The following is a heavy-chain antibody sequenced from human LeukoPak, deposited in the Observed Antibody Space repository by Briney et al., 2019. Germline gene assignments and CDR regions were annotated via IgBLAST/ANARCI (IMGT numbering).Heavy chain of an antibody. J-gene: IGHJ4*02. Sequence: PGGSLRLXCAASGFTFSSYGMHWVRQAPGKGLEWVAFIRYDGSNKYYADSVKGRFTISRDNSKNTLYLQMNSLRAEDTAVYYCAKAVDTTTPWPYWGQGTLVTVSS. V-gene: IGHV3-30*02. CDR2: IRYDGSNK. CDR1: GFTFSSYG. D-gene: IGHD1-14*01. CDR3: AKAVDTTTPWPY.